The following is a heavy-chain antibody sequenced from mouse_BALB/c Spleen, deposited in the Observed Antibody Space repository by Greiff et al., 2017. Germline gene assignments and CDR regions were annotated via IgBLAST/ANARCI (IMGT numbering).Heavy chain of an antibody. J-gene: IGHJ4*01. CDR3: ARSPRYENYAMEY. CDR2: IYWDDDK. Sequence: QVTLKVSGPGLLQPSTTLSLTCSFSGFSLSTSGMGVSWLRPPSGKGLEWLAHIYWDDDKRDNPSLKSRLTISKDTSSNQVFLKSTSVDTADTATYDCARSPRYENYAMEYWGQGTSVTVSS. V-gene: IGHV8-12*01. CDR1: GFSLSTSGMG. D-gene: IGHD2-14*01.